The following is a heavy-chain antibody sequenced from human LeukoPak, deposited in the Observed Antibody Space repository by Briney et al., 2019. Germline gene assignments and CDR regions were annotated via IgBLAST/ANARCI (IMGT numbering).Heavy chain of an antibody. V-gene: IGHV4-59*01. CDR3: ARVTGYMVEDYFDY. J-gene: IGHJ4*02. Sequence: SETLSLTCTVSGGSISSYYWSWIRQPPGKGLEWIGYIYYSGSTNYKPSLKSRVTISVETSKNQFSLKLRSVTAADTAVYYCARVTGYMVEDYFDYWGQGTLVTVSS. CDR2: IYYSGST. D-gene: IGHD6-13*01. CDR1: GGSISSYY.